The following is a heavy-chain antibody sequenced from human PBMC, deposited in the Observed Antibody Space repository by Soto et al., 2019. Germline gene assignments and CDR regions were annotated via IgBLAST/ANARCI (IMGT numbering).Heavy chain of an antibody. D-gene: IGHD2-2*01. J-gene: IGHJ4*02. CDR3: ASTSKIVVVPAAIDY. CDR1: GGSISSGDYY. V-gene: IGHV4-30-4*01. Sequence: KASETLSLTCTVSGGSISSGDYYWSWIRQPPGKGLEWIGYIYYSGSTYYNPSLKSRVTISVDTSKNQFSLKLSSVTAADTAVYYCASTSKIVVVPAAIDYWGQGTLVTVSS. CDR2: IYYSGST.